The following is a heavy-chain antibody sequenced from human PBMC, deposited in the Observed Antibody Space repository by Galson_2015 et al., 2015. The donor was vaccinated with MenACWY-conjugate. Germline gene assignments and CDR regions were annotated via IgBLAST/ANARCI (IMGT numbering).Heavy chain of an antibody. J-gene: IGHJ5*02. CDR2: IYYSGTT. D-gene: IGHD6-13*01. CDR3: AREWSSSFKFDP. CDR1: GGSISSGGYY. V-gene: IGHV4-31*03. Sequence: TLSLTCTVSGGSISSGGYYWSWIRQRPGKGLEWIGYIYYSGTTYYNPSLKSRVIISLDTSKKQFSLKLSSVTAADTAVYYCAREWSSSFKFDPWGQGTLVTVSS.